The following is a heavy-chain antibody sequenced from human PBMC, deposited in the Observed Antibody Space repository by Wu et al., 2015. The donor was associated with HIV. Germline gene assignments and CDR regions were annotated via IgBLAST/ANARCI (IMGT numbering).Heavy chain of an antibody. CDR3: ARVKYYYGSGSYRPGYWYFDL. D-gene: IGHD3-10*01. CDR2: IIPIFGTA. CDR1: GGTFSSYA. V-gene: IGHV1-69*12. Sequence: QVQLVQSGAEVKKPGSSVKVSCKASGGTFSSYAISWVRQAPGQGLEWMGGIIPIFGTANYAQKFQGRVTITADESTSTAYMELSSLRSEDTAVYYCARVKYYYGSGSYRPGYWYFDLWGRGTLVTVSS. J-gene: IGHJ2*01.